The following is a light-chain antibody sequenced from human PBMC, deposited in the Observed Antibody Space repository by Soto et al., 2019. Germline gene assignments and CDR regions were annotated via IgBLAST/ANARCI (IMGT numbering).Light chain of an antibody. CDR1: QSVIDN. Sequence: DIAMTQSPSALSASPGERATLSCGASQSVIDNLAWYQQKPGKAPTLLIYAASTRETGIPARFSGSGSGTEFTLTISSLQSEDVATYYCQQYDNGPFTFGPGTKVEIK. CDR2: AAS. CDR3: QQYDNGPFT. J-gene: IGKJ3*01. V-gene: IGKV3-15*01.